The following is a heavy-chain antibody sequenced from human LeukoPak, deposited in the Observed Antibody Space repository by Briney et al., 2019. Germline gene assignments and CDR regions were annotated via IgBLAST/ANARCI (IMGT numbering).Heavy chain of an antibody. Sequence: GGSLRLSCAASGFTFSDYYMSWIRQAPGKGLEWGSYISSSSSYTNYADSVKGRFTISRDSAKNSLYLQMNSLRAEDTAVYYCARTPGTYYYGSGRPEDFDYWGQGTLVTVSS. CDR1: GFTFSDYY. V-gene: IGHV3-11*06. J-gene: IGHJ4*02. CDR3: ARTPGTYYYGSGRPEDFDY. D-gene: IGHD3-10*01. CDR2: ISSSSSYT.